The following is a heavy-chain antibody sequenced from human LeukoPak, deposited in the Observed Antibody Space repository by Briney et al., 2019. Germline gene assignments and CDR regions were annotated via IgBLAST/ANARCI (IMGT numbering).Heavy chain of an antibody. V-gene: IGHV1-3*01. D-gene: IGHD2-2*01. Sequence: ASVKVSCKASGYTFTSYAMHWVRQAPGQRREWMGWINAGNGNTKYSQKFQGRVTITRDTSASTAYMELSSLRSEDTAVYYCATDYCSSTSCLSWGQGTMVTVSS. J-gene: IGHJ3*01. CDR3: ATDYCSSTSCLS. CDR2: INAGNGNT. CDR1: GYTFTSYA.